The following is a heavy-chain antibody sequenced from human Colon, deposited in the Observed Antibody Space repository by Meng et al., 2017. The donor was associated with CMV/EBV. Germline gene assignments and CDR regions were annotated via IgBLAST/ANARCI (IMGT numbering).Heavy chain of an antibody. CDR1: GGSFSGFY. CDR3: ARGVRWGAVPLGD. V-gene: IGHV4-34*01. Sequence: TCDVFGGSFSGFYWSWIRQPPGKGLEWIGEINNIGNTNYNPSLKSRVTISVDTSKNQFSLKLTSVTAADTAVYYCARGVRWGAVPLGDWGQGTLVTVSS. CDR2: INNIGNT. D-gene: IGHD1-26*01. J-gene: IGHJ4*02.